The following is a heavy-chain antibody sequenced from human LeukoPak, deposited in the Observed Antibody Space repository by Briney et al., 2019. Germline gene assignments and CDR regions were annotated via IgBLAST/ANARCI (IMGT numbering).Heavy chain of an antibody. CDR1: GYTFTGYY. CDR2: INPISGVT. J-gene: IGHJ4*02. CDR3: ARGGYSGFDPFDY. D-gene: IGHD5-12*01. Sequence: ASVKVSCKASGYTFTGYYMHWVRQAPGQGLEWMGWINPISGVTNFAQNFLGRVSMSRDTSIRTAYLDMYSLTFDDTAVFYCARGGYSGFDPFDYWGQGIPVTVSS. V-gene: IGHV1-2*02.